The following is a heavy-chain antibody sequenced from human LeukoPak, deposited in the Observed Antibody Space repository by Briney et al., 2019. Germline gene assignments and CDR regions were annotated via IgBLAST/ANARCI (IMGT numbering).Heavy chain of an antibody. Sequence: SGTLSLTCTVSGGSISSYYWSWIRQPPGKGLEWIGYIYTSGSTNYNPSLKSRVTISVDMSKNQFSLKLSSVTAADTAVYYCAREGGPKRYYYMDVWGKGTTVTVSS. CDR1: GGSISSYY. CDR2: IYTSGST. D-gene: IGHD3-16*01. V-gene: IGHV4-4*09. J-gene: IGHJ6*03. CDR3: AREGGPKRYYYMDV.